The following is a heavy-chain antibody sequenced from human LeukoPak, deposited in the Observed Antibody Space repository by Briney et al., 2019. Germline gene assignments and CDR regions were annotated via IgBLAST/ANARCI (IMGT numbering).Heavy chain of an antibody. CDR3: VKDYVEFGDYDRFHYFDF. D-gene: IGHD4-17*01. Sequence: PGGSLRLSCAASGFTFSSYSMNWVRQAPGKGLEWVSSIGSSSSYIYYADSVKGRFTISRDNAKNTVYLQMNSLRAEDTAVYYCVKDYVEFGDYDRFHYFDFWGQGTLVTVSS. CDR2: IGSSSSYI. CDR1: GFTFSSYS. V-gene: IGHV3-21*01. J-gene: IGHJ4*02.